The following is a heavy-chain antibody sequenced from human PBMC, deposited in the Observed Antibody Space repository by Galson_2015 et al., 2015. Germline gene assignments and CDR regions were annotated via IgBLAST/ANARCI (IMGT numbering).Heavy chain of an antibody. CDR1: GFTFSSYS. J-gene: IGHJ4*02. V-gene: IGHV3-21*01. CDR2: ISSSSSYI. D-gene: IGHD3-16*02. CDR3: ARGAGDDYVWGSYRYLPRPIDY. Sequence: SLRLSCAASGFTFSSYSMNWVRQAPGKGLEWVSSISSSSSYIYYADSVKGRFTISRDNAKNSLYLQMNSLRAGDTAVYYCARGAGDDYVWGSYRYLPRPIDYWGQGTLVTVSS.